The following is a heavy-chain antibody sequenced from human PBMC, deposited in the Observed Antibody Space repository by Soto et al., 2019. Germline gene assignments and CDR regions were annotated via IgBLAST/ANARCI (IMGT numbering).Heavy chain of an antibody. CDR3: ARGWYYSSGSPFDP. D-gene: IGHD3-10*01. J-gene: IGHJ5*02. CDR1: GYTFTSYD. V-gene: IGHV1-8*01. Sequence: QVQLVQSGAEVKKPGASVKVSCKASGYTFTSYDINWVRQATGQGLEWMGWMNPNSGNTGYAQKFQGRVTMTRNTSRSTAYMELSSLRSEATAVYYCARGWYYSSGSPFDPWGQGTLVTVSS. CDR2: MNPNSGNT.